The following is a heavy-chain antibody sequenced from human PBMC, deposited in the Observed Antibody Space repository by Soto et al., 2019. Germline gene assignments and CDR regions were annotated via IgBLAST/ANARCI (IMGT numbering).Heavy chain of an antibody. CDR2: IYHSGAT. Sequence: LHLQESGSGLVKPSQTLSLTCTVSGGSFSSGDYSWSWIRQPPGKVLEWIGYIYHSGATYNNPSLNSRVTISVDRSKNQFSLKLSSVTAADTAVYYCARSSYNDGMDVWGQGTTVTVSS. CDR1: GGSFSSGDYS. D-gene: IGHD2-2*02. V-gene: IGHV4-30-2*01. CDR3: ARSSYNDGMDV. J-gene: IGHJ6*02.